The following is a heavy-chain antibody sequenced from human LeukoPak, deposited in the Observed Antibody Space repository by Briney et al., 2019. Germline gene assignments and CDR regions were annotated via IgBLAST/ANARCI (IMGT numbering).Heavy chain of an antibody. J-gene: IGHJ6*03. CDR2: ISGSGGST. CDR3: AYTPLSGYYYMDV. CDR1: GFTFSSYA. V-gene: IGHV3-23*01. Sequence: PGGSLRLSCAASGFTFSSYAMSWVRQAPGKGLEWVSAISGSGGSTYYADSVKGRFTISRDNSKNTLYLQMNSLRAEDTAVYYCAYTPLSGYYYMDVWGKGTTVTVSS. D-gene: IGHD4-11*01.